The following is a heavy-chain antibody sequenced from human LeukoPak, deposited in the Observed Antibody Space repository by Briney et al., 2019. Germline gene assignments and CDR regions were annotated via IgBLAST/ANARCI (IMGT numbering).Heavy chain of an antibody. CDR1: GFTFRTYG. CDR3: AKDGHTSGYYYFDY. CDR2: IWSDENNK. J-gene: IGHJ4*02. Sequence: PGGSLRLSCAASGFTFRTYGIHWVRQAPGKGLEWVAVIWSDENNKQYADSVKGRFTIARDNSKNTVFLQMNSLRDEDTAVYYCAKDGHTSGYYYFDYWGQGTLVTVSS. D-gene: IGHD3-9*01. V-gene: IGHV3-33*06.